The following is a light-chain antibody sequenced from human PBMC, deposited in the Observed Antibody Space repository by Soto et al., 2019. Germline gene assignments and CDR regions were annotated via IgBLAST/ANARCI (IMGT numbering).Light chain of an antibody. CDR1: SSNIGAGYD. CDR2: GNS. V-gene: IGLV1-40*01. Sequence: QSVLTQPPSVSGAPGQRVTISCTWSSSNIGAGYDVHWYQQLPGTAPKLLIYGNSNRPSGVPDRVSGSKSGTSASLAITGLQAEDEADYYCQSYDSSLSGSVFGGGTKLTVL. J-gene: IGLJ3*02. CDR3: QSYDSSLSGSV.